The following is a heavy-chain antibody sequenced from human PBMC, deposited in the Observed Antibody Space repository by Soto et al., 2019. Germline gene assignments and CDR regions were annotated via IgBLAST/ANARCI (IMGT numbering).Heavy chain of an antibody. V-gene: IGHV4-34*01. D-gene: IGHD3-9*01. CDR1: GGSFSGYY. CDR2: INHSGST. CDR3: ARAPKERYYDGDPTIFDY. Sequence: QVQLQQWGAGLLKPSETLSLTCAVYGGSFSGYYWSWIRQPPGKGLEWIGEINHSGSTNYNPSLKSRVTISVDTSKSQFALKLSSVTAADTAVYYCARAPKERYYDGDPTIFDYWGKGTLVTVSS. J-gene: IGHJ4*02.